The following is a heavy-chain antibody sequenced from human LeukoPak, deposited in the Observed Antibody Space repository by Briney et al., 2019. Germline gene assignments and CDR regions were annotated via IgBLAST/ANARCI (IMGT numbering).Heavy chain of an antibody. D-gene: IGHD3-3*01. CDR3: ARRGYDFWSGYYPYYFDY. CDR1: GFTFSNDP. Sequence: PGGSLRLSCAASGFTFSNDPMSWVRQAPGKGLEWVSAISGSGGSTYYADSVKGRFTISRDNSKNTLYLQMNSLRAEDTAVYYCARRGYDFWSGYYPYYFDYWGQGTLVTVSS. V-gene: IGHV3-23*01. J-gene: IGHJ4*02. CDR2: ISGSGGST.